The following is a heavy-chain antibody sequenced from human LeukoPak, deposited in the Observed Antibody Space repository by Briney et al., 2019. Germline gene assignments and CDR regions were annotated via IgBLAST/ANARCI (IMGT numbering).Heavy chain of an antibody. CDR1: GFTFSSYS. CDR3: GRDVSGYRYGLGDY. D-gene: IGHD5-18*01. Sequence: PGGSLRLSCAASGFTFSSYSMNWVRQAPGKGLEWASSISSSSSYISYADSVKGRFTVSRDNAKNSLYLQMNSLRAEDTAMYYCGRDVSGYRYGLGDYWGQGTLVTVSS. V-gene: IGHV3-21*01. J-gene: IGHJ4*02. CDR2: ISSSSSYI.